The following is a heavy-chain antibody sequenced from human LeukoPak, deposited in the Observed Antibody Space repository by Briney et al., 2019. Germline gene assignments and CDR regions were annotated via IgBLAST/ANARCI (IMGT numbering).Heavy chain of an antibody. J-gene: IGHJ6*03. CDR2: IYHSGST. Sequence: PSGTLSLTCAVSGGSISSSNWWSWVRQPPGKGLEWIGEIYHSGSTNYNPSLKSRITISVDTSKKQFSLKVSSVTAADTAVYYCARVAPDSWYYYGSGAQGRGYYYYMDVWGKGTTVTISS. V-gene: IGHV4-4*02. CDR3: ARVAPDSWYYYGSGAQGRGYYYYMDV. CDR1: GGSISSSNW. D-gene: IGHD3-10*01.